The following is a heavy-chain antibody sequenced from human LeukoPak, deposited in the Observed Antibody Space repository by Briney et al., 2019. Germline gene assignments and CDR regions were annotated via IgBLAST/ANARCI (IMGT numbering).Heavy chain of an antibody. CDR1: GGSVNSGSYY. D-gene: IGHD3-3*01. CDR3: ARGVSDFWSPYYYMDV. J-gene: IGHJ6*03. CDR2: MYTTGST. V-gene: IGHV4-61*02. Sequence: SQTLSLTCTVSGGSVNSGSYYWTWIRQPAGKGLEWIGRMYTTGSTNYNPSLKSRVTISSDAAENQFSLKLSSVTAADTAMYCCARGVSDFWSPYYYMDVWGKGTTVTVSS.